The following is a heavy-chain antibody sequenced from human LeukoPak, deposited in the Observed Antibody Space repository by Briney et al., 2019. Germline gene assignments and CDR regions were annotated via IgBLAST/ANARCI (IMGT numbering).Heavy chain of an antibody. V-gene: IGHV4-39*01. CDR1: GGSVASTGRY. Sequence: SETLSLTCTVSGGSVASTGRYWGWIRQPPGKGLEWIGSAYYTGETYSPPSLRSRLSISVDTSRNQFALTLSSVTAADTAVYYCGRHVSNGWDDHNGLDVWGQGTTVTVSS. CDR3: GRHVSNGWDDHNGLDV. J-gene: IGHJ6*02. CDR2: AYYTGET. D-gene: IGHD6-19*01.